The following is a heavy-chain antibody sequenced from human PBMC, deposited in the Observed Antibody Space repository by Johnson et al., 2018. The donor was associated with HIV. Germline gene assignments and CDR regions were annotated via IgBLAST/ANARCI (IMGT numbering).Heavy chain of an antibody. V-gene: IGHV3-66*04. CDR1: GFTFSSFD. CDR3: ARRCSSSSCSHGAFDI. J-gene: IGHJ3*02. D-gene: IGHD2-2*01. CDR2: IYRGGST. Sequence: VQLVESGGGLVQPGGSLRLSCAASGFTFSSFDMRWVRQATGKGLEWVSVIYRGGSTYYADSVKGRFTISRDNSKNTLFLQMNSLRAEDTAVYYCARRCSSSSCSHGAFDIWGQGTVVTVSS.